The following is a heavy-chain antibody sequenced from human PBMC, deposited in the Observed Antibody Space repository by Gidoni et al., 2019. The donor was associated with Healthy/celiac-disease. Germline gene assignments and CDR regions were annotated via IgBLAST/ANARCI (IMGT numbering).Heavy chain of an antibody. CDR2: ISWNSGSI. V-gene: IGHV3-9*01. D-gene: IGHD4-17*01. CDR3: AKDLKDGDYDDNYGMDV. J-gene: IGHJ6*02. Sequence: EVQLVESGGGLVQPGRSLRLSCAASGFTFDDYAMHWVRQAPGKGLEWVSGISWNSGSIGYADSVKGRFTISRDNAKNSLYLQMNSLRAEDTALYYCAKDLKDGDYDDNYGMDVWGQGTTVTVSS. CDR1: GFTFDDYA.